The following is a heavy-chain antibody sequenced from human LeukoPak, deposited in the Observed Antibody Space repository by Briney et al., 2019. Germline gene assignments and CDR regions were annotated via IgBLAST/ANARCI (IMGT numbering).Heavy chain of an antibody. J-gene: IGHJ5*02. D-gene: IGHD5-18*01. CDR3: ARDPVDTAMKRFDP. Sequence: ASVKVSCKASGYTFTGYLMHWVRQAPGQGLEWMGWISPNSGDTKYAQKFQGRVTMTTDTSTSTAYMELRSLRSDDTAVYYCARDPVDTAMKRFDPWGQGTLVTVSS. CDR1: GYTFTGYL. CDR2: ISPNSGDT. V-gene: IGHV1-2*02.